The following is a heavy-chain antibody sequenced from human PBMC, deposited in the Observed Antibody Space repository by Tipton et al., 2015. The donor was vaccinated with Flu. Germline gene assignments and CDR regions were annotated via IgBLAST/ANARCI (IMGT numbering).Heavy chain of an antibody. CDR2: IHKTGTT. J-gene: IGHJ4*02. V-gene: IGHV4-38-2*02. CDR3: ARGLYGSGSYQRRYFDS. CDR1: GDSIGSPYY. Sequence: TLSLTCSVSGDSIGSPYYWGWIRQPPGKGLQWIGNIHKTGTTYYNPSLTSRVTISVDTSKNQFSLKLSSVTAADTAVYYCARGLYGSGSYQRRYFDSWGQGTLVTVSS. D-gene: IGHD3-10*01.